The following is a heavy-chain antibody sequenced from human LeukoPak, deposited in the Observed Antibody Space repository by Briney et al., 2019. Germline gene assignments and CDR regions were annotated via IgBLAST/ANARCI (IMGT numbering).Heavy chain of an antibody. CDR1: GYTLTELS. J-gene: IGHJ4*02. CDR2: FDPEDGET. CDR3: ATDPDSGSYSGY. Sequence: ASVKVSCKVSGYTLTELSMHWMRQAPGKGLEWMGGFDPEDGETIYAQKFQGRVTMTEDTSTDTAYMELSSLRSEDTAVYYCATDPDSGSYSGYWGQGTLVTVSS. D-gene: IGHD1-26*01. V-gene: IGHV1-24*01.